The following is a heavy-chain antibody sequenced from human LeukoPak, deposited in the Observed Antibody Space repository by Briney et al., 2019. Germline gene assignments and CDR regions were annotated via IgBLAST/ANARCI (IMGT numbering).Heavy chain of an antibody. Sequence: PSETLSLTCTVSGVSISSGGYYWSWIRQHPGKGLEWIGYIYYSGSTYYNPSLKSRVTISVDTSKNQFPLKLSSVTAADTAVYYCARADRGVSCAFDIWGQGTMVTVSS. CDR3: ARADRGVSCAFDI. V-gene: IGHV4-31*03. D-gene: IGHD3-10*01. CDR2: IYYSGST. CDR1: GVSISSGGYY. J-gene: IGHJ3*02.